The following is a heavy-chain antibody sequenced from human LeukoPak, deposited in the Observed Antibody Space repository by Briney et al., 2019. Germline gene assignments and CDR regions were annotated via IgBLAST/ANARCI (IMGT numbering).Heavy chain of an antibody. CDR1: GFTFSSYW. Sequence: GGSLRLSCAASGFTFSSYWMHWVRQAPGKGLEYVSSISNNGGTTFYANSVKGRFTISRDNSKNTLYLQMGSLRPEDMAVYYCARKMSVAGTNYFDYWGQGTLVTVSS. CDR3: ARKMSVAGTNYFDY. J-gene: IGHJ4*02. V-gene: IGHV3-64*01. CDR2: ISNNGGTT. D-gene: IGHD6-19*01.